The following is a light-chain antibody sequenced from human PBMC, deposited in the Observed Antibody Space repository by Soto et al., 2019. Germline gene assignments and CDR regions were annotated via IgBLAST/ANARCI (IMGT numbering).Light chain of an antibody. V-gene: IGKV3-11*01. CDR3: QQRRNWVS. CDR1: QSVDTY. Sequence: LTQSPAILSLSPGERAILSCTASQSVDTYIAWYQQRPGQPPRLLIHDTSHRASGVPARFRGSGSGTDFTLTITSLEPEDFGVYFCQQRRNWVSFGPGTRL. CDR2: DTS. J-gene: IGKJ3*01.